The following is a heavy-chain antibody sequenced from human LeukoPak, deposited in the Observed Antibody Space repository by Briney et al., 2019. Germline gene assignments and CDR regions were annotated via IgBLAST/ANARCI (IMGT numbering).Heavy chain of an antibody. CDR3: ARSGSGRNFDY. CDR1: GFTFSSYD. Sequence: PGGSLRLSCAASGFTFSSYDMNWFRQAPGKGLEWVSYISRSGSTIYYADSVKGRFTISRDNAKNSLYLKMNSLRAEDTAVYYCARSGSGRNFDYWGQGTLVTVSS. CDR2: ISRSGSTI. D-gene: IGHD3-10*01. V-gene: IGHV3-48*03. J-gene: IGHJ4*02.